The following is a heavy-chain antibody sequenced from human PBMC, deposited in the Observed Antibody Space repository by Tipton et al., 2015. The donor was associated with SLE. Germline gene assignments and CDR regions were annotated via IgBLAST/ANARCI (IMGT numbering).Heavy chain of an antibody. Sequence: TLSLTCTVSGGSISSGSYYWSWIRQPPGKGLEWIGEINHSGSTNYNPSLKSRVTISVDTSKNQFSLKLSSVTAAGTAVYYCARAGILSGFDYWGQGTLVTVSS. D-gene: IGHD3-10*01. CDR1: GGSISSGSYY. V-gene: IGHV4-39*07. CDR3: ARAGILSGFDY. J-gene: IGHJ4*01. CDR2: INHSGST.